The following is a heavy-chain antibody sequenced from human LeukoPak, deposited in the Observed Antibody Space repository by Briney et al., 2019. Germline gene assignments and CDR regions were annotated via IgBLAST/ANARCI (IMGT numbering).Heavy chain of an antibody. V-gene: IGHV3-23*01. Sequence: GGSLRLSCAASGFTFSSYAMSWVRQAPGKGLEWVSEISGSGGSTYYADSVKGRFTISRDNSKNTLYLQMNSLRAEDTAVYYCASDRGSGWYGFDYRGQGTLVTVSS. J-gene: IGHJ4*02. CDR2: ISGSGGST. D-gene: IGHD6-19*01. CDR3: ASDRGSGWYGFDY. CDR1: GFTFSSYA.